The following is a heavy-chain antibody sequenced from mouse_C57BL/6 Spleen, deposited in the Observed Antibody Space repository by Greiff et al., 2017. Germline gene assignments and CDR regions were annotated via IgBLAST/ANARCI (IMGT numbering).Heavy chain of an antibody. V-gene: IGHV1-39*01. CDR2: LNPNSGTT. CDR1: GYSFTDYN. CDR3: AIDSLVTTVVAPMDY. Sequence: VQLQQSGPELVKPGASVKISCKASGYSFTDYNMNWVKQSNGKSLEWIGVLNPNSGTTSYNQQVKGKATLTVDQSSSTAYMQLNSLTSEDSAVYYCAIDSLVTTVVAPMDYGGQGTSVTVSS. J-gene: IGHJ4*01. D-gene: IGHD1-1*01.